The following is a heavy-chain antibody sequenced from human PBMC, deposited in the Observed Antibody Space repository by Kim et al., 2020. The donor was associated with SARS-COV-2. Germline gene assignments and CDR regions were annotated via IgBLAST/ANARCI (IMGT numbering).Heavy chain of an antibody. Sequence: GGSLRLSCAASGFTFSSYSMNWVRQAPGKGLEWVSSISSSSSYIYYADSVKGRFTISRDNAKNSLYLQMNSLRAEDTAVYYCARDPSTKSSIAVAGPVDYWGQGTLVTVSS. CDR1: GFTFSSYS. D-gene: IGHD6-19*01. CDR3: ARDPSTKSSIAVAGPVDY. J-gene: IGHJ4*02. CDR2: ISSSSSYI. V-gene: IGHV3-21*01.